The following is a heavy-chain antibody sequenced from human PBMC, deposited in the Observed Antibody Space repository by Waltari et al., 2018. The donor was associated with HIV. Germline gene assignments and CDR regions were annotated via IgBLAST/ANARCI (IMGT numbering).Heavy chain of an antibody. CDR2: MNRDGRTR. CDR1: GFTLCSYW. V-gene: IGHV3-74*01. D-gene: IGHD3-10*01. J-gene: IGHJ6*02. Sequence: DAQLVESGGGLVQPGGSLSLSCSASGFTLCSYWMHRVPQAPGEGPVVVSGMNRDGRTRRYADSVKGRFTISRDNAKNTLDLQINSLRDEDTALYYCARGHYYSMDVWGQVTTVTVAS. CDR3: ARGHYYSMDV.